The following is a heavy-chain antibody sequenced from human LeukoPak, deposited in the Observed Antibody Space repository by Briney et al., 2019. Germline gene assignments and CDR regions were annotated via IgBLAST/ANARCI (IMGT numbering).Heavy chain of an antibody. CDR1: GGSFSGYY. CDR3: ARASYFDYGDYVTAFDY. CDR2: INHSGST. J-gene: IGHJ4*02. D-gene: IGHD4-17*01. Sequence: SETLSLTCAVYGGSFSGYYWSWIRQPPGKGLEWIGEINHSGSTNYNPSLKSRVTISVDTSKNQFSLKLSSVTAADTAVYYCARASYFDYGDYVTAFDYWGQGTLVTVSS. V-gene: IGHV4-34*01.